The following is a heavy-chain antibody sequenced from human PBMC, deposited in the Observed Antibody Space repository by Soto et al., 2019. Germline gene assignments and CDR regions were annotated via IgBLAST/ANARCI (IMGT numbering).Heavy chain of an antibody. V-gene: IGHV1-2*04. CDR2: INPNSGGT. J-gene: IGHJ6*03. Sequence: ASVKVSCKASGYTFTGYYMHWVRQAPGQGLEWMGWINPNSGGTNYAQKFQGWVTMTRDTSISTAYMELSRLRSDDTAVYYCARDGTLIAAPRRDYYYYMDVWGKGTTVTVSS. CDR3: ARDGTLIAAPRRDYYYYMDV. CDR1: GYTFTGYY. D-gene: IGHD6-6*01.